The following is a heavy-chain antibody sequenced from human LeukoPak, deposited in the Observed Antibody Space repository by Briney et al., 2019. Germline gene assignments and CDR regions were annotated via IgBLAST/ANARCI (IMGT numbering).Heavy chain of an antibody. J-gene: IGHJ4*02. CDR1: GYRFISNY. CDR3: AREGSYCVGGDCYSFDF. CDR2: MPAGNGNT. D-gene: IGHD2-21*02. V-gene: IGHV1-2*02. Sequence: ASVKVSCKASGYRFISNYIQWVRQAPGLGPEWRGWMPAGNGNTRYAEKFQGRVIMTRDTSINTAYMDLSSLRSDDTAVYYCAREGSYCVGGDCYSFDFWGQGTLVTVSS.